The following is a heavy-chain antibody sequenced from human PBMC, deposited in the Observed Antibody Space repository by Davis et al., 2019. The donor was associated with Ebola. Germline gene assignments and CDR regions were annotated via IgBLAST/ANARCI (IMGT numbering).Heavy chain of an antibody. D-gene: IGHD2-15*01. CDR2: INPNDGRT. CDR3: ERGRYITTPAL. CDR1: GYTFTNYY. V-gene: IGHV1-46*01. J-gene: IGHJ4*02. Sequence: ASVKVSCKASGYTFTNYYMHWVRQAPGQGLEWMGMINPNDGRTIYAPKFQGRISLTADTSTSTVYLELSSLKFDDTAVYYCERGRYITTPALWGQGTLVTVSS.